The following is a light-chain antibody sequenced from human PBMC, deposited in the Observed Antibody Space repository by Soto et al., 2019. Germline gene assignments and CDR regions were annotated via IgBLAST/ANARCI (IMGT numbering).Light chain of an antibody. CDR1: QVMGNY. J-gene: IGKJ4*01. Sequence: DIQLTQSPSSLSASVGDRVTITCRASQVMGNYLAWLQQKPGKAPKSLIYAASSLKTGVPSKFNGSRSGTDFSLIIHNLQPEDLATYYCQQYNSYPLSFGGGTKVEIK. CDR2: AAS. V-gene: IGKV1-16*02. CDR3: QQYNSYPLS.